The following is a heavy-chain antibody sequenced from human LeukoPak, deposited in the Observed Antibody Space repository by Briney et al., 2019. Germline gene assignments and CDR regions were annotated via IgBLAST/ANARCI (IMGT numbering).Heavy chain of an antibody. D-gene: IGHD2-8*01. V-gene: IGHV4-39*01. CDR3: SRTVKTGSVSLDY. J-gene: IGHJ4*02. CDR1: GGSISSSSYY. CDR2: IYYSGST. Sequence: PSETLSLTCTVSGGSISSSSYYWGWIRQPPGKGLEWIGSIYYSGSTYYNPSLKSRVTISVDTSKNQFSLKLSSVTAADTAVYYCSRTVKTGSVSLDYWGQGTQVTVSS.